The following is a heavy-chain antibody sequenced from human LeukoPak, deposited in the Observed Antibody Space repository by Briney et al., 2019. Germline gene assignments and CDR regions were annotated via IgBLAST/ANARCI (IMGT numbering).Heavy chain of an antibody. CDR2: ISGSGGST. CDR3: AKDRRIIDSSGYTTSGPFDY. J-gene: IGHJ4*02. Sequence: PGGSLRLSCAASGFTFSTYGMSWVRQAPGKGLEWVSAISGSGGSTYYADSVKGRFTISRDNSKNTLYLQMNSLRAEDTAVYYCAKDRRIIDSSGYTTSGPFDYWGQGTLVTVSS. CDR1: GFTFSTYG. D-gene: IGHD3-22*01. V-gene: IGHV3-23*01.